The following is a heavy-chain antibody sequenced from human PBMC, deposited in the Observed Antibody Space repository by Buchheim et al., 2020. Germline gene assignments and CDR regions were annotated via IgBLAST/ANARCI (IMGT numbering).Heavy chain of an antibody. CDR2: ISDDGSNK. D-gene: IGHD1-7*01. Sequence: QVQLVESGGGVVQPGRSLRLSCAASGFTFSSYAMHWVRQAPGKGLEWVAVISDDGSNKYYADSVKGRFTISRDNSKNTLYLQMNSLRAEDTAVYYCARDRAGTTPSYYYYGMDVWGQGTT. V-gene: IGHV3-30*04. CDR3: ARDRAGTTPSYYYYGMDV. J-gene: IGHJ6*02. CDR1: GFTFSSYA.